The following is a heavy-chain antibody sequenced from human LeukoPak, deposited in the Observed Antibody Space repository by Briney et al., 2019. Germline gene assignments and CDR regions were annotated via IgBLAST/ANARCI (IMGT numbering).Heavy chain of an antibody. J-gene: IGHJ3*02. D-gene: IGHD3-22*01. CDR3: ARDLYDSSGYYYVKAEDAFDI. CDR2: ISSSGSTI. CDR1: GFTFSDYY. Sequence: PGGSLRLSCAASGFTFSDYYMSWIRQAPGKGLEWVSYISSSGSTIYYADSVKGRFTISRDNAKNSLYLQMNSLRAEDTAVYYRARDLYDSSGYYYVKAEDAFDIWGQGTMVTVSS. V-gene: IGHV3-11*01.